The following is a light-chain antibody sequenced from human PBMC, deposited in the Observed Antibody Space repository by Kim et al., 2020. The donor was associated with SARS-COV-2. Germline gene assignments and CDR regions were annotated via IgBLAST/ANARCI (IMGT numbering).Light chain of an antibody. Sequence: GQTVTISCSGGSSNMGNNYVSWYQHLPGTAPKLLIYDNNQRPSGIPDRFSGSKSGTSATLGITGLQSGDEADYYCATWDSSLSAGVFGGGTQLTVL. V-gene: IGLV1-51*01. CDR1: SSNMGNNY. CDR2: DNN. CDR3: ATWDSSLSAGV. J-gene: IGLJ3*02.